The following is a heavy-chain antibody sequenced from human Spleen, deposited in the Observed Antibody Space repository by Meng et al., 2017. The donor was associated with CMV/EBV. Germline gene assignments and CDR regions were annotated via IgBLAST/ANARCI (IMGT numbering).Heavy chain of an antibody. CDR3: ARGPTFGILSRLYYFDY. Sequence: YGGSFSGYYWSWIRQPPGKGLEWIGEINHSGSTNYNPSLKSRVTISVDTSKNQFSLKLSSVTAADTAVYYCARGPTFGILSRLYYFDYWGQGTLVTVSS. J-gene: IGHJ4*02. CDR1: GGSFSGYY. D-gene: IGHD1-14*01. V-gene: IGHV4-34*01. CDR2: INHSGST.